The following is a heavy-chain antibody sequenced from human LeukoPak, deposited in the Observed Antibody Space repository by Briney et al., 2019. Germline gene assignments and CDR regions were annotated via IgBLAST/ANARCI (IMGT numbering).Heavy chain of an antibody. CDR2: ISSGGSRI. V-gene: IGHV3-48*03. D-gene: IGHD5-12*01. CDR3: ARESDDGGYRFDY. CDR1: GFNFRSYE. Sequence: PGGSLRLSCVGAGFNFRSYEMIWVRQAPGKGLEWLSYISSGGSRIYYADSVKGRFTISRDDAKNSLFLQINILETEDTAVYSCARESDDGGYRFDYWGQGSLVTVS. J-gene: IGHJ4*02.